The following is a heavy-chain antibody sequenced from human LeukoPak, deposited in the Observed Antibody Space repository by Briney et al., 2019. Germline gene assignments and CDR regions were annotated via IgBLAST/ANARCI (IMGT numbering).Heavy chain of an antibody. D-gene: IGHD4/OR15-4a*01. CDR3: AHYGTNQADAFAI. J-gene: IGHJ3*02. CDR1: GFTFDDYA. CDR2: ISGDGGIT. V-gene: IGHV3-43*02. Sequence: RGGSLRLSCAASGFTFDDYAMNWVRQAPGKGLEWVSLISGDGGITYYADSVKGRFTISRDNSKNSLYLPMNSLRTEDTALYYCAHYGTNQADAFAIWGQGTMVTVSS.